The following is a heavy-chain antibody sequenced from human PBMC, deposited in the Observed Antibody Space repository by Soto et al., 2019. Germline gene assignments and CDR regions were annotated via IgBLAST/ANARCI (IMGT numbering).Heavy chain of an antibody. D-gene: IGHD2-15*01. V-gene: IGHV1-3*01. CDR3: ARDRSPKSGWYWFDP. Sequence: GASVKVSCKASGYTFTSYAMHWVRQAPGQRLEWMGWINAGNGNTKYLQKFQGRISITSDTSASTAYMELSSLRSEDTAVYYCARDRSPKSGWYWFDPWGQGSLVTVSS. CDR1: GYTFTSYA. CDR2: INAGNGNT. J-gene: IGHJ5*02.